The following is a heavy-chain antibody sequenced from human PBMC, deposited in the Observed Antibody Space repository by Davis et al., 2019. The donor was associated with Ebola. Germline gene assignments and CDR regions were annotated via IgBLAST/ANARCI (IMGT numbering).Heavy chain of an antibody. CDR2: IYYSGST. Sequence: PSETLSLTCTVSGGSISSYYWSWIRQPPGKGLEWIGYIYYSGSTNYNPSLKSRVTISVDTSKNQFSLKLSSVTAADTAVYYCARRNVVPAAIGTYYYYMDVWGKGTTVTVSS. D-gene: IGHD2-2*02. J-gene: IGHJ6*03. V-gene: IGHV4-59*08. CDR3: ARRNVVPAAIGTYYYYMDV. CDR1: GGSISSYY.